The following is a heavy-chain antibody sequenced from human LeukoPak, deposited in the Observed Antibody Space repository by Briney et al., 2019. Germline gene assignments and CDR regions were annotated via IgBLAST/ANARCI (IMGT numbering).Heavy chain of an antibody. CDR3: ARGPEWLLGNWFDP. Sequence: PSETLSLTCTVSGGSISSSSYYWGWIRQPPGKGLEWNGSIYYSGSTYYNPSLKSRVTISVDTSKNQFSLKLSSVTAADTAVYYCARGPEWLLGNWFDPWGQGTLVTVSS. CDR1: GGSISSSSYY. CDR2: IYYSGST. D-gene: IGHD3-3*01. V-gene: IGHV4-39*07. J-gene: IGHJ5*02.